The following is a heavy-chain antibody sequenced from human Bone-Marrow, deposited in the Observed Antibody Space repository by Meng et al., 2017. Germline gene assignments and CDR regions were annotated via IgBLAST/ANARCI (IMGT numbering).Heavy chain of an antibody. CDR2: INTYNGKT. J-gene: IGHJ4*02. Sequence: QGQLGASGAEVKKPGDSVKVSCEASGYTLSSDGFSWVRQAPGQGLEWLGWINTYNGKTDNAQKFQGRITMTTDTFTSTAYMELRSLRSDDTAVYYCATRGNPYLNCWGQGTLVTVSS. CDR3: ATRGNPYLNC. CDR1: GYTLSSDG. V-gene: IGHV1-18*01.